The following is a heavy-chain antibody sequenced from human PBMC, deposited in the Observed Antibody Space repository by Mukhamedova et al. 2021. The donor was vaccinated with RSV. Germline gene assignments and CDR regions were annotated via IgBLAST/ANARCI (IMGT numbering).Heavy chain of an antibody. D-gene: IGHD6-13*01. Sequence: QSTWKGLEWVSTVTGSGSHTFYADSVRDRFTISRDNSKNTLYLQMNSLRAEDTAVYYCAKGAADDKVDWFDPWGQGTLVTVSS. J-gene: IGHJ5*02. CDR3: AKGAADDKVDWFDP. CDR2: VTGSGSHT. V-gene: IGHV3-23*01.